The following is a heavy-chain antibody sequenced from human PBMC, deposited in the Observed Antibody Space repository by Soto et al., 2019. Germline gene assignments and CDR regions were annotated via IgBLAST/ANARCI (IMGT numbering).Heavy chain of an antibody. CDR1: GGSFRGHS. D-gene: IGHD3-22*01. CDR2: ITHSGRV. Sequence: LSLTCAVYGGSFRGHSWTWIRQSPGKGLEWIGAITHSGRVNYSPSLKSRVTISLDTSKNQISLTLSAVTAADTAMYYCSTRAYDTNGYYRFDPWGPGTLVTVSS. J-gene: IGHJ5*01. V-gene: IGHV4-34*01. CDR3: STRAYDTNGYYRFDP.